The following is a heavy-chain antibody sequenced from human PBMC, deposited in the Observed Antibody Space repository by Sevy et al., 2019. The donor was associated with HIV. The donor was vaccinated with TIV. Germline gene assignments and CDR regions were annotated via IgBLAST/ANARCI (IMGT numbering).Heavy chain of an antibody. V-gene: IGHV3-48*03. CDR1: GFTFSSYE. CDR3: ARGPHHYYDSSAFFDY. CDR2: IISSGSSK. J-gene: IGHJ4*02. Sequence: GGSPRLSCTASGFTFSSYEMNWVRQAPGKGLEWVSNIISSGSSKYYADSVKGRFTISRDNAKNSLFLQMNSLRAEDTAVYYCARGPHHYYDSSAFFDYWGQGTLVTVSS. D-gene: IGHD3-22*01.